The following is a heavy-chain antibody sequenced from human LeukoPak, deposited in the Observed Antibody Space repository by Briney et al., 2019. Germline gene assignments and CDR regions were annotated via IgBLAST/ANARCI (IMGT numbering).Heavy chain of an antibody. CDR3: ARDRGYSYGYSYY. J-gene: IGHJ4*02. Sequence: SVKVSYKASGGTFISYAISWVRQAPGQGLEWMGGIIPIFGTANYAQKFQGRVTITADKSTSTAYMELSSLRSEDTAVYYCARDRGYSYGYSYYWGQGTLVTVSS. V-gene: IGHV1-69*06. CDR1: GGTFISYA. CDR2: IIPIFGTA. D-gene: IGHD5-18*01.